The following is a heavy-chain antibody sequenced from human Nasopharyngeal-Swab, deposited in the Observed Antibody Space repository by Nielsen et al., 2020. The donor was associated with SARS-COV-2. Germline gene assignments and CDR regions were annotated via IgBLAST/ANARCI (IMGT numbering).Heavy chain of an antibody. D-gene: IGHD3-16*01. CDR2: IKQDGSDK. Sequence: GESLKISCAASGLTFTNSWMSWVRQAPGKGLEWVANIKQDGSDKYYVDSVKGRLTTSRDNAKNSLELQMNSLRVEDTAVYYCGRGGKLGALDIWGQGTMVTVSS. V-gene: IGHV3-7*01. CDR1: GLTFTNSW. J-gene: IGHJ3*02. CDR3: GRGGKLGALDI.